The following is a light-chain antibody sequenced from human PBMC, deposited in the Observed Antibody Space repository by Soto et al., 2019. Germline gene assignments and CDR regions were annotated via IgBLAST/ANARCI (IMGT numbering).Light chain of an antibody. CDR2: DTT. CDR1: TGAVTTGHY. Sequence: QAVVTQEPSLTVSPGGTVTLTCGSSTGAVTTGHYPYWFQQKPGQAPKTLIYDTTNKHSWTPARFSGSLLGGKAALTLSGAQPEDEAEYYCLLSYGGARVFGGGTQLTVL. V-gene: IGLV7-46*01. CDR3: LLSYGGARV. J-gene: IGLJ3*02.